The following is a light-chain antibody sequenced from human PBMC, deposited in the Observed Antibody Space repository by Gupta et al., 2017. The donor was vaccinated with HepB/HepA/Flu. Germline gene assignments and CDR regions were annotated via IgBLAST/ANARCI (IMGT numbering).Light chain of an antibody. CDR2: AAS. Sequence: DIQMTQSPSSLSASVGDRVTITCRASQSISSYLNWYQQKPGKAPKLLIFAASSLQSGVPSRFSGSSSGTDFTLTISRLQLQDFATYYCQQRVSAPYTFGQGTKLEI. CDR1: QSISSY. V-gene: IGKV1-39*01. CDR3: QQRVSAPYT. J-gene: IGKJ2*01.